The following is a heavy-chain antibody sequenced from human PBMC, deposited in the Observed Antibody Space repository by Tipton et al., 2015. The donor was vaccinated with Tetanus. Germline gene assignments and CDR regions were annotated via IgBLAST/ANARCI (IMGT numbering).Heavy chain of an antibody. D-gene: IGHD1-26*01. CDR3: AGQNARDVWQQRQWVNYFYGLDV. Sequence: TLSLTCSVSGGAISDNYYFWAWIRQPPGKGLEWIGSVYTSVRPTFNPSLKSRIKVTVDTSKNQFSLRLDSVTVADTAVYYCAGQNARDVWQQRQWVNYFYGLDVWGQGTTVSVSS. V-gene: IGHV4-39*01. CDR2: VYTSVRP. CDR1: GGAISDNYYF. J-gene: IGHJ6*02.